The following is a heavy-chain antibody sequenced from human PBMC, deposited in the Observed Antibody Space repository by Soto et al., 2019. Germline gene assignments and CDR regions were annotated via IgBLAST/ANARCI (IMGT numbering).Heavy chain of an antibody. CDR3: TRGPPRVQWFDP. V-gene: IGHV4-61*01. Sequence: SEALSLTCTVSGGAVSSGTYYWSWIRQPPGKGLEWIGHIYFTGSTNYNPSLKSRVTMSLDTSRNQFSLKLSSVTAADTAVYYCTRGPPRVQWFDPWGLGTLVTVSS. CDR1: GGAVSSGTYY. J-gene: IGHJ5*02. CDR2: IYFTGST.